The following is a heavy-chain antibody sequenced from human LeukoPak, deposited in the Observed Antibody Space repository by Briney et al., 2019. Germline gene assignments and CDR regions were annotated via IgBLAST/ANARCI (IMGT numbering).Heavy chain of an antibody. J-gene: IGHJ4*02. CDR1: GFPFSDYY. V-gene: IGHV3-11*01. D-gene: IGHD6-13*01. CDR2: ISSSSNII. CDR3: ARFQIAAAYFDY. Sequence: GGSLRLSCAASGFPFSDYYMTWIRQAPGKGLEWISYISSSSNIIYYADSVKGRFTISRDNAKNSLYLQMNSLRAEDTAVYYCARFQIAAAYFDYWGQGTLVTVSS.